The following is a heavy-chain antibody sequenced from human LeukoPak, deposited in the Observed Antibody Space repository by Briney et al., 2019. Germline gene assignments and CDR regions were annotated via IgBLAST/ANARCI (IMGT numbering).Heavy chain of an antibody. CDR3: AKGYISGWYGTFDY. CDR1: GFTFSSYA. Sequence: GRSLRLSCAASGFTFSSYAMHWVRQAPGKGLEWVAVISYDGSNKYYADSVKGRFTISRDNSKNTLYLQMNSLRAEDTAVYYCAKGYISGWYGTFDYWGQGTLVTVSS. J-gene: IGHJ4*02. D-gene: IGHD6-19*01. CDR2: ISYDGSNK. V-gene: IGHV3-30*04.